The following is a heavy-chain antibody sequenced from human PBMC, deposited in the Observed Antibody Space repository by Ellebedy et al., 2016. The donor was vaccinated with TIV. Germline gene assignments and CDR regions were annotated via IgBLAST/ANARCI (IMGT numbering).Heavy chain of an antibody. CDR2: IYYSGST. V-gene: IGHV4-31*03. CDR1: GGSISSGGYY. CDR3: AREVGGQVQPYYFDY. J-gene: IGHJ4*02. D-gene: IGHD1-26*01. Sequence: MPSETLSLTCTVSGGSISSGGYYWSWIRQHPGKGLEWIGYIYYSGSTYYNPSLKSRVTISVDTSKNQFSLKLSSVNAADTAVYYCAREVGGQVQPYYFDYWGQGTLVTVSS.